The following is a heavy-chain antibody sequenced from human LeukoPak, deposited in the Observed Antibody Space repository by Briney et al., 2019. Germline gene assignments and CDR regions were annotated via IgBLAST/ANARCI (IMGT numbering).Heavy chain of an antibody. D-gene: IGHD4-11*01. J-gene: IGHJ4*02. Sequence: GGSLRLSCAASGFTFSSYAMPWVRQAPGKGLEWVAVISYDGSNKYYADSVKGRFTISRDNSKNTLYLQMNSLRAEDTAVYYCARDFNLGTTDSYWGQGTLVTVSS. CDR1: GFTFSSYA. CDR3: ARDFNLGTTDSY. V-gene: IGHV3-30-3*01. CDR2: ISYDGSNK.